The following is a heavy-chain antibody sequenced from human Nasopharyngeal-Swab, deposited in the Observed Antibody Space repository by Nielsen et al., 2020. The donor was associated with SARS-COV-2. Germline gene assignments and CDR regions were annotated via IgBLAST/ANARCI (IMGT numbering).Heavy chain of an antibody. J-gene: IGHJ4*02. V-gene: IGHV4-39*07. CDR3: ARVVVWSSWPYGY. CDR2: IYYSGST. CDR1: GGSISSSSCY. D-gene: IGHD6-13*01. Sequence: SETLSLTCTVSGGSISSSSCYWGWIRQPPGKGLEWIGSIYYSGSTYYNPSLKSRVTISVDTSKNQFSLKLSSVTAADTAVYYCARVVVWSSWPYGYWGQGTLVTVSS.